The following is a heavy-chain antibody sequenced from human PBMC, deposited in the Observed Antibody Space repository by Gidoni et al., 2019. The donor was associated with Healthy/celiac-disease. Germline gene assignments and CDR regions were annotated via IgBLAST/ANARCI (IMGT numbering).Heavy chain of an antibody. CDR2: IGTAGDP. CDR3: ARGAMIRATVTGDWYFDL. D-gene: IGHD4-17*01. Sequence: EVQLVESGGGLVQPGGSLRLSCAASGFTFSSYDMHWVRQATGKGLEWVSAIGTAGDPYYPGSVKGRFTISRENAKNSLYLQMNSLRAGDTAVYYCARGAMIRATVTGDWYFDLWGRGTLVTVSS. J-gene: IGHJ2*01. CDR1: GFTFSSYD. V-gene: IGHV3-13*05.